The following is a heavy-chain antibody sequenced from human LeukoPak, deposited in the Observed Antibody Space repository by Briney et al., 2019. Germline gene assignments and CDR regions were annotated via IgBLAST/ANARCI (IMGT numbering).Heavy chain of an antibody. J-gene: IGHJ4*02. CDR3: MTERYWPNGGYVH. V-gene: IGHV3-15*01. D-gene: IGHD2-8*01. Sequence: PGGSLRLSCVASGFSFSEDWMNWVRQAPGGGLEWLGRIKRQMDGATTDYAAPVKGRFTISRDDSKNTLSLQMNSLKTEDTAIYYCMTERYWPNGGYVHWGQGTLVTVSS. CDR2: IKRQMDGATT. CDR1: GFSFSEDW.